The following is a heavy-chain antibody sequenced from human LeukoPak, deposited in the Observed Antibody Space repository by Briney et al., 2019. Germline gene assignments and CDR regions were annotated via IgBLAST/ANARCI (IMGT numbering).Heavy chain of an antibody. V-gene: IGHV3-21*01. Sequence: PGGSLRLSCAASGFIFSTYSMNWVRQAPGKGLEWVSSINSGSTYIYYADSLKGRFTISRDNAKKSLYLQMNSLRVEDTAVYYCARAGFGELLVAAFDIWGQGTMVTVSS. CDR1: GFIFSTYS. D-gene: IGHD1-26*01. CDR3: ARAGFGELLVAAFDI. J-gene: IGHJ3*02. CDR2: INSGSTYI.